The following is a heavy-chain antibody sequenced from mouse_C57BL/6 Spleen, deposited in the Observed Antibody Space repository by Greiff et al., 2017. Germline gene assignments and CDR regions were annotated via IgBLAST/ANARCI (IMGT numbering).Heavy chain of an antibody. J-gene: IGHJ2*01. CDR3: ARRGANSNHFDY. Sequence: EVKVVESGGDLVKPGGSLKLSCAASGFTFSSYGMSWVRQTPDKRLEWVATISSGGSYTYYPDSVKGRFTISRDNAKNTLYLQMSSLKSEDTAMYYCARRGANSNHFDYWGQGTTLTVSS. CDR2: ISSGGSYT. CDR1: GFTFSSYG. V-gene: IGHV5-6*01. D-gene: IGHD2-5*01.